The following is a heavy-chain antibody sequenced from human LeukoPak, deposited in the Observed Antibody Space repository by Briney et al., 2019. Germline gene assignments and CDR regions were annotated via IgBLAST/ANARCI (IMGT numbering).Heavy chain of an antibody. J-gene: IGHJ6*02. CDR1: GFTFSSYA. V-gene: IGHV3-23*01. CDR3: AKVPPGGMGV. Sequence: PAGSLRLSCAASGFTFSSYAMSWVRQPPGKGREWVSAISGSDSSTYYADSVKGWFTISRDNSKNTLYLQMNSRRAEDTAVYYCAKVPPGGMGVWGQGTTVTVSS. CDR2: ISGSDSST.